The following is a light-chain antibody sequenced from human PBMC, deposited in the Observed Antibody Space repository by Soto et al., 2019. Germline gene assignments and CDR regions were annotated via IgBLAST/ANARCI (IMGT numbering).Light chain of an antibody. CDR3: QHFNNWPPRT. V-gene: IGKV3-15*01. Sequence: EIVMTQSPATLSVSPGERATLSCRASESVSTNLAWYQQKPGQAPRLLIYGASTRATGIPARFSGSGSGTEFTLTINSLQSDDFAVYYCQHFNNWPPRTFGPGTKVDIK. J-gene: IGKJ1*01. CDR1: ESVSTN. CDR2: GAS.